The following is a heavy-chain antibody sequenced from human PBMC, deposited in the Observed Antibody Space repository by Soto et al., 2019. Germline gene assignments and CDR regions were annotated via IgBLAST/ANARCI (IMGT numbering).Heavy chain of an antibody. D-gene: IGHD3-10*01. CDR1: GYTFTSYG. CDR2: ISTHNANT. V-gene: IGHV1-18*01. CDR3: ASESGAGVGLDI. Sequence: GASVKVSCKASGYTFTSYGINWVRQAPGQGLEWMGWISTHNANTDSAQKIQGRVTMTTDTSTSTAYMELRSLRSDDTAVYYCASESGAGVGLDICGQGTMVTVSS. J-gene: IGHJ3*02.